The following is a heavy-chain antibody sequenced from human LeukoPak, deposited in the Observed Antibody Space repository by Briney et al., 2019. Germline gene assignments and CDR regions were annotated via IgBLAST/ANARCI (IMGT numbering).Heavy chain of an antibody. CDR3: ARRYGSGSRDSFDI. CDR1: GGSISSYY. J-gene: IGHJ3*02. CDR2: INYSGST. Sequence: PSETLSLTCTVSGGSISSYYWSWIRQPPGKGLEWIGYINYSGSTNHNPSLKSRVTISVDTSKNQFSLKLSSVTAADTAVYYCARRYGSGSRDSFDIWGQGTLVTVSS. V-gene: IGHV4-59*08. D-gene: IGHD3-10*01.